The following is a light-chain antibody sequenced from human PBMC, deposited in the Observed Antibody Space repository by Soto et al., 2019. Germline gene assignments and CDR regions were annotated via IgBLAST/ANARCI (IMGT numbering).Light chain of an antibody. CDR1: QSVSSN. Sequence: VMTQSPATLSVSPGERATLSCRASQSVSSNLAWYQQKPGQAPRLLIYGASTRATGIPARFSGSGSGTEFALTISSLQSEDFAVYYCQHQGTFGQGTKVEIK. J-gene: IGKJ1*01. V-gene: IGKV3-15*01. CDR2: GAS. CDR3: QHQGT.